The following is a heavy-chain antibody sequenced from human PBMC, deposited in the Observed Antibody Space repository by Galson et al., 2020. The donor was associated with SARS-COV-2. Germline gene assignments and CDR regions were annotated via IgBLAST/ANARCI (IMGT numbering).Heavy chain of an antibody. J-gene: IGHJ6*03. V-gene: IGHV1-69*10. D-gene: IGHD3-3*01. Sequence: SVKVSCKASGGTFSSYAISWVRQAPGQGLEWMGGIIPILGIANYAQKFQGRVTITADKSTSTAYMELSSLRSEDTAVYYCARGGITIFGVVIMGGYYMDVWGKGTTVTVSS. CDR1: GGTFSSYA. CDR2: IIPILGIA. CDR3: ARGGITIFGVVIMGGYYMDV.